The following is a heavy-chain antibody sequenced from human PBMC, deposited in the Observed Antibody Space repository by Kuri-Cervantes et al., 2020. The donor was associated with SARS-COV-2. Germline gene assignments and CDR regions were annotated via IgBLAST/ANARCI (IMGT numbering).Heavy chain of an antibody. CDR1: GFTFDDYG. CDR3: ARITLYGDYFDY. D-gene: IGHD4-17*01. J-gene: IGHJ4*02. Sequence: GESLKISCAASGFTFDDYGMSWVRQAPGKGLEWVSGINWNGGSTGYADSVEGRFTISRDNAENSLYLQMNSLRAEDTALYYCARITLYGDYFDYWGQGTLVTVSS. CDR2: INWNGGST. V-gene: IGHV3-20*04.